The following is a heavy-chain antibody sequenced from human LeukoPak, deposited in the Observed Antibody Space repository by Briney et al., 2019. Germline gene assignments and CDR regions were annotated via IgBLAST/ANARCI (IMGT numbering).Heavy chain of an antibody. CDR2: INSSGSYI. CDR3: ARAAGYCSGGSCAIYFDY. J-gene: IGHJ4*02. D-gene: IGHD2-15*01. Sequence: GGSLRLSCAASGFTFSSYSMNWVRQAPGKGLEWVSSINSSGSYILYADSLKGRFTISRDNAKNSLYLRVNSLRAEDTAVYYCARAAGYCSGGSCAIYFDYWGQGTLVTVSS. V-gene: IGHV3-21*01. CDR1: GFTFSSYS.